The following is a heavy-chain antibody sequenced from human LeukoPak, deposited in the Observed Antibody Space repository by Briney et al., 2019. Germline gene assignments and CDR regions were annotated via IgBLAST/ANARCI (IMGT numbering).Heavy chain of an antibody. D-gene: IGHD6-19*01. Sequence: AGGSLRLSCAASGFTFSSYSMNWVRQAPGKGLEWVSSISSSSSYIYYADSVKGRFTISRDNAKNSLYLQMNSLRAEDTALYYCAKDRRYSSGWYFDYWGQGTLVTVSS. J-gene: IGHJ4*02. CDR3: AKDRRYSSGWYFDY. CDR2: ISSSSSYI. CDR1: GFTFSSYS. V-gene: IGHV3-21*04.